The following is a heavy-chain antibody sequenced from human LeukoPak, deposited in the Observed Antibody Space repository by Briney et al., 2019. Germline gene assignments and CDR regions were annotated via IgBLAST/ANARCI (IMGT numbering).Heavy chain of an antibody. D-gene: IGHD3-22*01. Sequence: PGGSLRLSCAASGFTFSSYAMSWVPQAPGKGLEWVSAISGSGGSTYYTDPVKGRFTISRDNTKNTLYLQMNSLRVEDTAVYYCAKEINYYDSSGYYAYWGQGTLVTVSS. CDR3: AKEINYYDSSGYYAY. CDR1: GFTFSSYA. V-gene: IGHV3-23*01. J-gene: IGHJ4*02. CDR2: ISGSGGST.